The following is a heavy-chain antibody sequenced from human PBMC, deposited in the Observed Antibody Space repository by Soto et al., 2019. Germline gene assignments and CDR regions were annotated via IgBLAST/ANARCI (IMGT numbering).Heavy chain of an antibody. D-gene: IGHD3-10*01. J-gene: IGHJ5*02. CDR1: GGSISSGDYY. Sequence: SETLSLTCTVSGGSISSGDYYWSWIRQPPGKGLEWIGYIYYSGSTYYNLSLKSRVTISVDTSKNQFSLKLSSVTAADTAVYYCARDSGFLNWFDPWGQGTLVTVSS. CDR3: ARDSGFLNWFDP. V-gene: IGHV4-30-4*01. CDR2: IYYSGST.